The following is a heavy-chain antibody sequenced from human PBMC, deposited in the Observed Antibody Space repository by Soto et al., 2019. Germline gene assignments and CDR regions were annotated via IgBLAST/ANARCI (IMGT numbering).Heavy chain of an antibody. D-gene: IGHD3-10*01. J-gene: IGHJ4*02. CDR3: AKDPSDYYGSGSYSF. Sequence: EVQLLESGGGLVQPGGSLRLSCAASGFTFSSYAMSWVRQAPGKGLEWVSGISFRGGSTYYADSVKGRFTISRDNSKNTLYLLMNRLRAEDTAVYYCAKDPSDYYGSGSYSFWGQGTLVTVSS. CDR1: GFTFSSYA. V-gene: IGHV3-23*01. CDR2: ISFRGGST.